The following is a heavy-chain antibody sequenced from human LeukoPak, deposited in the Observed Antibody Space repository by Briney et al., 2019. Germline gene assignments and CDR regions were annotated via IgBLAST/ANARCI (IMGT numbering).Heavy chain of an antibody. CDR2: IYYRGNT. CDR1: GGSVNSNDHY. CDR3: ASKEPFYDVLTGYYGGTFDI. Sequence: SQTLSLTCSVSGGSVNSNDHYWSWIRQSPGRGLEWLGSIYYRGNTYYSPSLESRVSMSMDVPRNQFSLQMNSVTAADTAVYYCASKEPFYDVLTGYYGGTFDIWGQGTMVTVSS. V-gene: IGHV4-30-4*01. J-gene: IGHJ3*02. D-gene: IGHD3-9*01.